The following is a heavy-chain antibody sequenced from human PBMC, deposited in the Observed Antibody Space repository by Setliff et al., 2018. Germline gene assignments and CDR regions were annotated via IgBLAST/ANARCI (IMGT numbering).Heavy chain of an antibody. D-gene: IGHD3-16*01. CDR1: GGSFSGYY. CDR2: INHSGST. V-gene: IGHV4-34*01. J-gene: IGHJ2*01. CDR3: ASLGIRDWYFDL. Sequence: SETLSLTCAVYGGSFSGYYWSWIRQPPGKGLEWIGEINHSGSTNYNPSLKTRVTMSVDTSKNQFSLKLSSVTAADTAVYYCASLGIRDWYFDLWGRGTLVT.